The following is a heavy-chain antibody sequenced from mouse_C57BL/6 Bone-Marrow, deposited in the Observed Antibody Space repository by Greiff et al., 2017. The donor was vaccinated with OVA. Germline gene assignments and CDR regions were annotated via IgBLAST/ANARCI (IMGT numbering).Heavy chain of an antibody. J-gene: IGHJ3*01. CDR3: ALNYYDYEGFAY. V-gene: IGHV14-3*01. Sequence: VHVKQSVAELVRPGASVKLSCTASGFNIKNTYMHWVKQRPEQGLEWIGRIDPANGNTKYAPKFQGKATITADTSSNTAYLQLSSLTSEDTAIYYCALNYYDYEGFAYWGQGTLVTVSA. D-gene: IGHD2-4*01. CDR2: IDPANGNT. CDR1: GFNIKNTY.